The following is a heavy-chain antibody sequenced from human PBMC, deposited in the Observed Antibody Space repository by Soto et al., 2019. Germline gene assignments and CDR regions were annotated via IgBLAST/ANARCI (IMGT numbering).Heavy chain of an antibody. V-gene: IGHV6-1*01. CDR1: GDSVSSNDAV. Sequence: QVQLQQSGPGLVKPSPTLSLTCAISGDSVSSNDAVWTWIRQSPSRGLEWLGRPYYRSIWQTEYEVWVRGRMTINRDASKSQVSLRLNSVAREDAGMYYCARLVGNSWLDHWGQGTLVTVSA. D-gene: IGHD6-6*01. J-gene: IGHJ5*02. CDR2: PYYRSIWQT. CDR3: ARLVGNSWLDH.